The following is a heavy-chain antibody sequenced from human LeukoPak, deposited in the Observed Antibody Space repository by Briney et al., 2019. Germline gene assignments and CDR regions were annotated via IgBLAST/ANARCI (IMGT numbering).Heavy chain of an antibody. Sequence: SETLSLTCTVSGGSISSYYWSWIRQPPGKGLEWIGYIYYSGSTNYNPSLKSRVTISVDTSKNQFSLKLSSVTAADTAVYYCARHRSRWYGLAVDYWGQGTLVTVSS. D-gene: IGHD6-13*01. CDR1: GGSISSYY. CDR2: IYYSGST. J-gene: IGHJ4*02. V-gene: IGHV4-59*08. CDR3: ARHRSRWYGLAVDY.